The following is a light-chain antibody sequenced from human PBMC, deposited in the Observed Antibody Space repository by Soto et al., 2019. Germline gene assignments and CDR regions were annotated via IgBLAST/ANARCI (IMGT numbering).Light chain of an antibody. CDR2: DVS. V-gene: IGLV2-14*03. CDR1: SSDVGSYNY. CDR3: SSYTTSGTLV. Sequence: QSALTQSASGSGSPGQPIIISCTGTSSDVGSYNYVSWYQHHPGKAPKFMIYDVSNRPSGVSNRFSGSKSGNTASLTISGLLAEDEADYYCSSYTTSGTLVFGSGTKLPVL. J-gene: IGLJ1*01.